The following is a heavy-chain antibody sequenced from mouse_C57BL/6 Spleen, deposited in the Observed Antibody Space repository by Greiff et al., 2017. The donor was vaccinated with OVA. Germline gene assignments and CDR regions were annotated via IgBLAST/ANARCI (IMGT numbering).Heavy chain of an antibody. V-gene: IGHV1-81*01. Sequence: QVQLKESGAELARPGASVKLSCKASGYTFTSYGISWVKQRTGQGLEWIGEIYPRSGNTYYNEKFKGKATLTADKSSSTAYMELRSLTSEDSAVYFCARDSITTVVAQGYYAMDYWGQGTSVTVSS. D-gene: IGHD1-1*01. CDR3: ARDSITTVVAQGYYAMDY. J-gene: IGHJ4*01. CDR2: IYPRSGNT. CDR1: GYTFTSYG.